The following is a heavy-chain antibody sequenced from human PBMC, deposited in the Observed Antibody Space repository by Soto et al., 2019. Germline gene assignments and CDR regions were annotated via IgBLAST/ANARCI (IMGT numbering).Heavy chain of an antibody. J-gene: IGHJ6*02. CDR2: IYHGGST. CDR3: ARLSFSYGVDV. CDR1: GGSISSANW. V-gene: IGHV4-4*02. Sequence: PSETLSLTCAVSGGSISSANWWTWVRQPPGKGLGWIGEIYHGGSTSYNPSLKSRVTLSLDKFKNHFSLNLTSVTAADTAVYYCARLSFSYGVDVWGQGTTVTVSS.